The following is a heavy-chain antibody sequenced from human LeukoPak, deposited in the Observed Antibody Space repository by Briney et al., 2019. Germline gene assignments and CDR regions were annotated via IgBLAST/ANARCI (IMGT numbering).Heavy chain of an antibody. Sequence: PGGSLRLSCAASGFTFSSYAMSWVRQAPGKGLEWVSAISGSGGSTYYADSVKGRFTISRDNSKNTLYLQMNSLRAEDTAVYYCARHRRAVLRFLEWLPTEETGGFDYWGQGTLVTVSS. CDR3: ARHRRAVLRFLEWLPTEETGGFDY. CDR2: ISGSGGST. J-gene: IGHJ4*02. CDR1: GFTFSSYA. V-gene: IGHV3-23*01. D-gene: IGHD3-3*01.